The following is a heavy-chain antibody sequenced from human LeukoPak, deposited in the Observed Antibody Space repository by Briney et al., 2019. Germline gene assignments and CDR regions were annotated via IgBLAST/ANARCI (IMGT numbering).Heavy chain of an antibody. CDR2: ISHSATS. CDR1: GGPFRGFF. CDR3: ARGIFYDCRNQYLWFYL. Sequence: PSETLSLTCAVYGGPFRGFFWSWIRQAPGKGLEWLGGISHSATSKHSPSLKSRITISLDTSRSQFSLRLTSVTAADTAVYYCARGIFYDCRNQYLWFYLWGQGTLGTVSP. D-gene: IGHD5/OR15-5a*01. V-gene: IGHV4-34*01. J-gene: IGHJ5*02.